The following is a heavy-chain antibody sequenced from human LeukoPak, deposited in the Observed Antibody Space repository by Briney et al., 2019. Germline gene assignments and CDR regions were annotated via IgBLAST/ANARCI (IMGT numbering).Heavy chain of an antibody. CDR2: LNLDGSDK. D-gene: IGHD1-26*01. CDR3: ARGVGI. V-gene: IGHV3-7*01. J-gene: IGHJ4*02. Sequence: GGSLRLSCAASGLTFSTYWMSWVCQAPGKGLEWVATLNLDGSDKYYVDSVKGRFTVSRDNAKNSLNLQMSSLRAEDTAVYYCARGVGIWGQGTLVTVSS. CDR1: GLTFSTYW.